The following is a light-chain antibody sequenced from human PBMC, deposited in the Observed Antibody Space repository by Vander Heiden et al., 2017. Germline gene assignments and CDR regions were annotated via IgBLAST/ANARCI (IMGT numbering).Light chain of an antibody. CDR2: LVS. J-gene: IGKJ2*01. CDR3: MQALQTPYT. Sequence: DIVMTPPPPPLPATPAEPASISCRPSKRLLHNSEYNYLDWYLQKPGQAPQLLIYLVSNRASGVPDRFSGSGSGTDFTLKINRVEAEDVGVYYCMQALQTPYTFGQGTKLEI. V-gene: IGKV2-28*01. CDR1: KRLLHNSEYNY.